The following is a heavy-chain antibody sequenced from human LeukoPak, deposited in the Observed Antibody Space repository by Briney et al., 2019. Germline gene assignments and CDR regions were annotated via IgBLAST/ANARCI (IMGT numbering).Heavy chain of an antibody. CDR1: GFTSNYW. Sequence: GGSLRLSCAAIGFTSNYWMHWVRQAPGKGLVWVSRISGDGSTTFYGDSVKGRFTISRDNSKNTLYLQMNSLRAEDTAVYYCTRGYSGYGNFDCWGQGTLVTVSS. CDR2: ISGDGSTT. J-gene: IGHJ4*02. V-gene: IGHV3-74*01. CDR3: TRGYSGYGNFDC. D-gene: IGHD5-12*01.